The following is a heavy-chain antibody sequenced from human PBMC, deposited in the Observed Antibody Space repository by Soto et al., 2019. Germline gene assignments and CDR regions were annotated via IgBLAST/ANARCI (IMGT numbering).Heavy chain of an antibody. J-gene: IGHJ3*02. CDR1: GYTFTSYY. Sequence: ASVKVSCKASGYTFTSYYMHWVRQAPGQGLEWMGIINPSGGSTSYAQKFQGRVTMTRDTSTSTVYMELSSLRSEDTAVYYCARAPTYYYDSSGYYGGYAFDIWGQGTMVNVSS. V-gene: IGHV1-46*01. CDR3: ARAPTYYYDSSGYYGGYAFDI. D-gene: IGHD3-22*01. CDR2: INPSGGST.